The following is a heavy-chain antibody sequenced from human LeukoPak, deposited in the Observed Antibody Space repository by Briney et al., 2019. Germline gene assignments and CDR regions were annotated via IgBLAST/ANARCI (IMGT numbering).Heavy chain of an antibody. D-gene: IGHD3-10*01. V-gene: IGHV4-59*12. CDR2: IYYSGST. CDR1: GGSISNYY. Sequence: SETLSLTCTVSGGSISNYYWSWVRQPPGKGLEWIGYIYYSGSTTYNPSLKSRVTISVDTSKNQFSLKLRSVTAADTAVYYCASRLLWFGELPRYWGQGTLVTVSS. J-gene: IGHJ4*02. CDR3: ASRLLWFGELPRY.